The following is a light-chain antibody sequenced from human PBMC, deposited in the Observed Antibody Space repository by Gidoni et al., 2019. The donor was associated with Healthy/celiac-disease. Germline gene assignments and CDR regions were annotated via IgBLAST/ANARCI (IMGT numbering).Light chain of an antibody. CDR3: QQYGSSFFT. Sequence: EIVLTQSPGTLSLSPGERATLSCRASQSVSSSYLAWSQQKPGQATRLLICGASSRATGIQDMCSGSGSGTDFTLTISRLEPEDFAVYYCQQYGSSFFTFGPXTKVDIK. CDR1: QSVSSSY. V-gene: IGKV3-20*01. CDR2: GAS. J-gene: IGKJ3*01.